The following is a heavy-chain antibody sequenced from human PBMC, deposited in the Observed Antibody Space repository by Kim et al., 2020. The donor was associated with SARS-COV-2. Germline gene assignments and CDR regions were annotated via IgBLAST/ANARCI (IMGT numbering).Heavy chain of an antibody. CDR3: TRQEWFGELLYSYDGMDV. J-gene: IGHJ6*02. V-gene: IGHV3-73*01. CDR1: GFTFSGSA. Sequence: GGSLRLSCAASGFTFSGSAMHSVRQASGKGLEWVGRIRSKANSYATAYAASVKGRFTISRDDSKNTAYLQMNSLKTEDTAVYYCTRQEWFGELLYSYDGMDVWGQGTTVTVSS. CDR2: IRSKANSYAT. D-gene: IGHD3-10*01.